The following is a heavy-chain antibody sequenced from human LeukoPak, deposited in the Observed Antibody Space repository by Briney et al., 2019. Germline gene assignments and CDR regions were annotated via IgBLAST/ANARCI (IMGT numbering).Heavy chain of an antibody. CDR3: ARGLIKGIAVAGTG. CDR2: INHSGST. J-gene: IGHJ4*02. D-gene: IGHD6-19*01. Sequence: SEALSLTCSVAGDSISSFYWSWIRQPPGKGLEWIGEINHSGSTNYNPSLKSRVTISIDTSKNQFSLKLSSVTAADTAVYYCARGLIKGIAVAGTGWGQGTLVTVSS. V-gene: IGHV4-34*01. CDR1: GDSISSFY.